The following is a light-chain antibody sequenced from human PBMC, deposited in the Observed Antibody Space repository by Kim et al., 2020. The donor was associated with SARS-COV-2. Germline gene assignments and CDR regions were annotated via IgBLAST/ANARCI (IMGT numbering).Light chain of an antibody. Sequence: EIVLTQSPATLSLSPGERATLSCRDSQSVSSYLAWYQQTPGQAPRLLIYDACNRATGIPARFSGSGSGTDFTLTISSLEPEDFAVYYCQQRSNRPPIAFGQGTRPEIK. J-gene: IGKJ5*01. V-gene: IGKV3-11*01. CDR2: DAC. CDR3: QQRSNRPPIA. CDR1: QSVSSY.